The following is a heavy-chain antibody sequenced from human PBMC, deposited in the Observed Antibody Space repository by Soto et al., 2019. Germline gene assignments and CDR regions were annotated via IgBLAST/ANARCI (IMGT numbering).Heavy chain of an antibody. Sequence: PGGSLRLSCAASGFNFSSYAMSWVRQAPGKGLEWVSAISGSGDKHYADSVKGRFTISRDNSKNTLYLEMNSLRADDTAVYYCAKDIDIAAADYYFDYWGQGTLVTVSS. CDR3: AKDIDIAAADYYFDY. CDR2: ISGSGDK. V-gene: IGHV3-23*01. D-gene: IGHD6-13*01. J-gene: IGHJ4*02. CDR1: GFNFSSYA.